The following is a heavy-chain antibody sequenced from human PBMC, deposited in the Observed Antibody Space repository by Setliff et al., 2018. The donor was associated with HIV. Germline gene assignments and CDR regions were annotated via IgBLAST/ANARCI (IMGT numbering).Heavy chain of an antibody. J-gene: IGHJ3*02. CDR2: IFYTGSA. CDR3: ARWVTTPTKGAFDI. Sequence: SETLSLTCTVSDGSVSSTGYYWSWLRQHPGKGLEWIGGIFYTGSAHYNPSLKSRVTISVDTSRNQFSMKLSSVTAADTTMSYCARWVTTPTKGAFDIWGQGTVVTVSS. CDR1: DGSVSSTGYY. V-gene: IGHV4-39*01. D-gene: IGHD3-22*01.